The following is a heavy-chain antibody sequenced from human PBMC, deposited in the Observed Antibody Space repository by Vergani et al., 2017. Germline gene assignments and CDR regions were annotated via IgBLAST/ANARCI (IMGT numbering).Heavy chain of an antibody. CDR1: GFTFSSYG. Sequence: QVQLVESGGGVVQPGGSLRLSCAASGFTFSSYGMHWVRQAPGKGLEWVACIWYDGSIKYYADSVKGRFTIARDNSKNTLYLQMNSRRAEDTAVYDCERESRYYYYGMDVWGQGTTVTVSS. J-gene: IGHJ6*02. CDR2: IWYDGSIK. CDR3: ERESRYYYYGMDV. V-gene: IGHV3-33*01.